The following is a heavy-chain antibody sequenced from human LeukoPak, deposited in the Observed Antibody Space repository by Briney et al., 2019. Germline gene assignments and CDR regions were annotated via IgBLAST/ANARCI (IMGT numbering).Heavy chain of an antibody. CDR1: GSSLTSYW. CDR2: IYPGDSDT. Sequence: GESLKISCKGSGSSLTSYWIGWVRQLPGKGLEWMGIIYPGDSDTRYSPSFQGQVTISADKSISTAYLQWSSLKASDTAMYYCARLSSGPFTMIVVPFDYWGQGTLVTVSS. D-gene: IGHD3-22*01. J-gene: IGHJ4*02. CDR3: ARLSSGPFTMIVVPFDY. V-gene: IGHV5-51*01.